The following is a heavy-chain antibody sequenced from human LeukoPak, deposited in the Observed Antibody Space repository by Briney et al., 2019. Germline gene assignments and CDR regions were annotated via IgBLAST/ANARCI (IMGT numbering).Heavy chain of an antibody. V-gene: IGHV3-43*02. J-gene: IGHJ6*02. Sequence: GGSLRLSCAASGFTLGAFAMHWVRQAPGKGLEWVSLINKDGSNTYYADSVKGRFTISRDYSKDSLYLQMNSLRTEDSALYYCATWAFYHNLDVWGQGITVIVSS. CDR1: GFTLGAFA. CDR2: INKDGSNT. D-gene: IGHD1-14*01. CDR3: ATWAFYHNLDV.